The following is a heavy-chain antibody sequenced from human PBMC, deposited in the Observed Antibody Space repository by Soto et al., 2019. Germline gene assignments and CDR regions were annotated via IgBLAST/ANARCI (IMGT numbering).Heavy chain of an antibody. D-gene: IGHD2-2*01. CDR3: ARGGNAGVDY. CDR1: GYSFTSLD. CDR2: MQPSSGST. Sequence: ASVKVSCKASGYSFTSLDINWVRQTTGQGLEWMGWMQPSSGSTGYAQKFQGRVTMTRDTSINTAYMELSSLTSDDTAFYYCARGGNAGVDYLGQGTLVTVCS. V-gene: IGHV1-8*01. J-gene: IGHJ4*02.